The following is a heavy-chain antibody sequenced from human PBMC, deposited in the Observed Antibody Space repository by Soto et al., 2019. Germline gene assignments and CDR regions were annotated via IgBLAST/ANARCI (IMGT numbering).Heavy chain of an antibody. CDR2: TIPVFNTA. V-gene: IGHV1-69*06. CDR1: GGTLSDHG. J-gene: IGHJ3*02. Sequence: QVQLEQSGAEVKKPGSSVKVSCKASGGTLSDHGVAWLRQAPGQGLEWMGGTIPVFNTAKYAQKFQGRVTVTADKFTNIAYIELSSLRSEDTAFYFCARGVYGPGNYYTGPSAFAIWCQGTMVIVSS. D-gene: IGHD3-10*01. CDR3: ARGVYGPGNYYTGPSAFAI.